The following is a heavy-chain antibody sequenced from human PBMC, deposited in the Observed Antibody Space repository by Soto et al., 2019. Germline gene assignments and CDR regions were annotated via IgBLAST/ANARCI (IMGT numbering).Heavy chain of an antibody. CDR2: ISAYNGNT. CDR3: ARYCSSTSCYGGGLGY. J-gene: IGHJ4*02. CDR1: GYTFTSYG. D-gene: IGHD2-2*01. V-gene: IGHV1-18*01. Sequence: QVQLVQSGAEVKKPGASVKVSCKASGYTFTSYGISWVRQAPGQGLEWIGWISAYNGNTNYAQKLQGRVTMTTDTSTSTAYMELRRLRSDATAVYYYARYCSSTSCYGGGLGYWGQGTLVTVSS.